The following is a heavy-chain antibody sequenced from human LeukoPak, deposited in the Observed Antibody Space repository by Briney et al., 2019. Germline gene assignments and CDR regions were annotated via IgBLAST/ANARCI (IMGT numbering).Heavy chain of an antibody. V-gene: IGHV1-18*01. CDR3: AREQYYYDSGGASDAFDI. Sequence: ASVKVSCKASGGTFSSYAISWVRQAPGQGLEWMGWISAYNGNTNYAQKLQGRVTMTTDTSTSTAYMELRSLRSDDTAVYYCAREQYYYDSGGASDAFDIWGQGTMVTVSS. CDR2: ISAYNGNT. D-gene: IGHD3-22*01. J-gene: IGHJ3*02. CDR1: GGTFSSYA.